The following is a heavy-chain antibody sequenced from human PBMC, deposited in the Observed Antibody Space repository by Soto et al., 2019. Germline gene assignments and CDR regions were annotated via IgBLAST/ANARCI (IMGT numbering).Heavy chain of an antibody. Sequence: EVQLVESGGGLVRPGGSLRLSCAASGFTFSDYSMNWVRQAPGKGLEWVSSSRRSSTLLYYADSVTGRFTISRDTAKNSLYLQMNSLGAEDRAVYYCAREYYYESNGWLRPFDYWGQGTLVTVSS. V-gene: IGHV3-21*06. CDR1: GFTFSDYS. CDR3: AREYYYESNGWLRPFDY. J-gene: IGHJ4*02. D-gene: IGHD3-22*01. CDR2: SRRSSTLL.